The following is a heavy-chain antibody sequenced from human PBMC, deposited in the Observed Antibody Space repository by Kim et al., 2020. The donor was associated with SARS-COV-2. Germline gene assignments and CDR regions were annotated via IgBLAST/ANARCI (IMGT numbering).Heavy chain of an antibody. Sequence: GGSLRLSCAASGFTFSSYSMNWVRQAPGKGLEWVSSISSSSSYIYYADSVKGRFTISRDNAKNSLYPQMNSLRAEDTAVYYCARDGGVGTDIVVVPAPPINPHYYYGVDVWGQGTTVTVSS. CDR2: ISSSSSYI. J-gene: IGHJ6*02. CDR1: GFTFSSYS. CDR3: ARDGGVGTDIVVVPAPPINPHYYYGVDV. D-gene: IGHD2-2*01. V-gene: IGHV3-21*01.